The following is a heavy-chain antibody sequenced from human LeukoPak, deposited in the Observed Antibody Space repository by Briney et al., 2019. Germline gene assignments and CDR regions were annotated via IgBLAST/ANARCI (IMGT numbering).Heavy chain of an antibody. Sequence: SETLSLTCAVYGGSFSGYYWGWTRQPPGKGLEWIGSIYYSGSTYYNPSLKSLVTISVDTSKNQFSLKLSSVTAADTAVYYCASLYDSSGYPTFDYWGRGTLVTVSS. J-gene: IGHJ4*02. CDR1: GGSFSGYY. D-gene: IGHD3-22*01. V-gene: IGHV4-34*01. CDR3: ASLYDSSGYPTFDY. CDR2: IYYSGST.